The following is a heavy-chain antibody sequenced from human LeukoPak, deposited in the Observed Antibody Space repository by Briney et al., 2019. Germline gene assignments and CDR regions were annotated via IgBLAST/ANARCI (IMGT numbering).Heavy chain of an antibody. V-gene: IGHV4-30-4*08. Sequence: SQTLSLTCTVSGGSISRADYYWSWIRQPSGKGLEWIGYIYYSGSTYYNPSLKSRATISIDPSKNQFSLKLSSVTAADTAVYYCARDSDFWSGYYYFDYWGQGTLVTVSS. CDR2: IYYSGST. J-gene: IGHJ4*02. CDR1: GGSISRADYY. CDR3: ARDSDFWSGYYYFDY. D-gene: IGHD3-3*01.